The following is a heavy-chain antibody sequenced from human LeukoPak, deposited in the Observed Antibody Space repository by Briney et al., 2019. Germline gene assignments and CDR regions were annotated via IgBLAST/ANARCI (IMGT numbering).Heavy chain of an antibody. CDR2: IRYDGGNT. CDR1: GFTFSHFG. CDR3: AKDVASQLDSSGYQSD. V-gene: IGHV3-30*02. D-gene: IGHD6-19*01. Sequence: GGSLRLSCEASGFTFSHFGMHWVRQAPGKGLEWVAFIRYDGGNTHYADSVKGRFTISRDNSQNRLFLQMNSLRAEDTAVYYCAKDVASQLDSSGYQSDWGQGALVTVSS. J-gene: IGHJ4*02.